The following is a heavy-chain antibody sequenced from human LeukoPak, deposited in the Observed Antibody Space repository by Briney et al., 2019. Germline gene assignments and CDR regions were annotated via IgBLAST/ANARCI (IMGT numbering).Heavy chain of an antibody. CDR1: GYTFTVYY. CDR3: APGSDSGYYRVGTYFDY. Sequence: ASVKVSCKASGYTFTVYYMHWVRQAPGQGREWMGWINPNSGGTNYAQKFQGRVTMTRDTSISTAYMELSRLRSDDTAVYYCAPGSDSGYYRVGTYFDYWGQGTLVTVSS. V-gene: IGHV1-2*02. J-gene: IGHJ4*02. D-gene: IGHD5-12*01. CDR2: INPNSGGT.